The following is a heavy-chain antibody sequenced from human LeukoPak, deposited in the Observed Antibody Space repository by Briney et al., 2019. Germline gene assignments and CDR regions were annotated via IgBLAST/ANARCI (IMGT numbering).Heavy chain of an antibody. J-gene: IGHJ4*02. V-gene: IGHV3-30*02. CDR1: GFIFSSRG. CDR3: ATGFRTYYGFLTGDYYTREIDY. D-gene: IGHD3-9*01. CDR2: IRYDGSNK. Sequence: AGGSLRLSCAASGFIFSSRGMHWVRQAPGKGLEWVAFIRYDGSNKYYADSVKGRFTISRDNSKNTLYLQINSLRAEDTAVYYCATGFRTYYGFLTGDYYTREIDYWGQGTLVTVSS.